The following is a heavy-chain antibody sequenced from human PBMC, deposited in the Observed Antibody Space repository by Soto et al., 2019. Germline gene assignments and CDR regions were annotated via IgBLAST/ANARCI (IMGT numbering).Heavy chain of an antibody. J-gene: IGHJ4*02. CDR2: ILRDGSTK. CDR3: ARGTESYITTRRRHLFDY. V-gene: IGHV3-30-3*01. CDR1: GFTFSSYA. Sequence: LRLSCAASGFTFSSYALHWVRQAPGKELEWVASILRDGSTKDYADSVKGRFTISRDNSKNTLYLQMNSLRTEDTAVYYCARGTESYITTRRRHLFDYWGQGTLVTVSS. D-gene: IGHD3-10*01.